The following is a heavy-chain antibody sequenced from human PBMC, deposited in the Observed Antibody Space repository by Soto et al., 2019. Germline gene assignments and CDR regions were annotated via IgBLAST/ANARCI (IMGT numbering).Heavy chain of an antibody. V-gene: IGHV3-23*01. Sequence: EVQLLESGGGLVQPGGSLRLSCAASGFTFSSYAMSWVRQAPGKGLEWVSAISGSGGSTYYADSVKGRFTISRDNSKNTLYLQMNSLRAEDTAVYYCAKSSDYGDLSGLVYFDLWGRGTLVTVSS. J-gene: IGHJ2*01. D-gene: IGHD4-17*01. CDR2: ISGSGGST. CDR1: GFTFSSYA. CDR3: AKSSDYGDLSGLVYFDL.